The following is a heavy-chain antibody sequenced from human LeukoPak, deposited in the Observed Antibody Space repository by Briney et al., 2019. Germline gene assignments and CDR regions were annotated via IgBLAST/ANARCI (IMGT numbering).Heavy chain of an antibody. J-gene: IGHJ6*01. CDR2: INPNSGGT. Sequence: EASVKVSCKACGYTFTGYYMHWVRQAPGQGLEWMGWINPNSGGTNYAQKFQGRVTMTRDTSISTAHMELSRLRSDDTGVYYCARLDRSSTSLIYRRDVWGQGTTVTVSS. V-gene: IGHV1-2*02. CDR1: GYTFTGYY. D-gene: IGHD2-2*01. CDR3: ARLDRSSTSLIYRRDV.